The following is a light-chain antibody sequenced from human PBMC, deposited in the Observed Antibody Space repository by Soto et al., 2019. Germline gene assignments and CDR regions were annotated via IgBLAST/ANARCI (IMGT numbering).Light chain of an antibody. CDR1: QSISSY. J-gene: IGKJ3*01. CDR2: AAS. CDR3: QQSYMTPFT. V-gene: IGKV1-39*01. Sequence: DIQMTQSPSSLSASVGDRVTITCRASQSISSYLNWYQQKPGKAPKLLIYAASSLQSGVPSRFSGSGSGTDFTLTISSLQPEDFATYYCQQSYMTPFTVGPGSKVDIK.